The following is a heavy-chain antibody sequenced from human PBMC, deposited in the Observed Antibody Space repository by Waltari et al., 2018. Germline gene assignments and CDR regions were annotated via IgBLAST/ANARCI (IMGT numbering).Heavy chain of an antibody. J-gene: IGHJ6*03. CDR2: ISYDGSNK. Sequence: QVQLVESGGGVVQPGRSLRLSCAASGFTFSSYAMHWVRQAPGKGLEWVAVISYDGSNKYYADSVKGRFTISRDNSKNTLYLQMNSLRAEDTAVYYCAREGPHSYYYMDVWGKGTTVTISS. V-gene: IGHV3-30-3*01. CDR3: AREGPHSYYYMDV. CDR1: GFTFSSYA.